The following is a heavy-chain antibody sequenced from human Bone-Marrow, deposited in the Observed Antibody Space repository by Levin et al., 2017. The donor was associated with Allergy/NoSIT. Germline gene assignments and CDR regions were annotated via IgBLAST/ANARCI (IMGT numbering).Heavy chain of an antibody. D-gene: IGHD2-21*01. CDR1: GFNFRNYE. V-gene: IGHV3-48*03. CDR3: ATLSVFVPNTVASDK. CDR2: ISGSGDSA. Sequence: GGSLRLSCAASGFNFRNYEMNWVRQVPGKGLEWLAHISGSGDSASYADSVRGRFTISRDNGDNSLYLQMHSLTAEDSGLYYCATLSVFVPNTVASDKWGQGTRVTVSS. J-gene: IGHJ4*02.